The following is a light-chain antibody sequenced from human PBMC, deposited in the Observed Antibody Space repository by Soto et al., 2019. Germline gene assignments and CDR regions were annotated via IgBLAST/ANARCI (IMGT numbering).Light chain of an antibody. CDR3: QRFAGAPLT. V-gene: IGKV1-27*01. Sequence: DTQMTQSPSSLSASVGDRVTITCQASQDISNFLAWYQQKPGKVPKLLIYSASTLQPGVPSRFSGSGSGTDFTLTISSLQPEDVATYYCQRFAGAPLTFGPGTKVDIK. CDR1: QDISNF. J-gene: IGKJ3*01. CDR2: SAS.